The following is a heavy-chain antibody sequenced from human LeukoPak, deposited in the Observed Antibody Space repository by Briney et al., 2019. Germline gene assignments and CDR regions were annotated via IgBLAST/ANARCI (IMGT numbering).Heavy chain of an antibody. CDR1: GGSFSGDY. J-gene: IGHJ4*02. CDR3: ARESIGCSSTSCSRPPFDY. CDR2: INHSGST. Sequence: KPSETLSLTCAVYGGSFSGDYWSWIRQPPGKGLEWIGEINHSGSTNYNPSLKSRVTISVDTSKNQFSLKLSSVTAADTAVYYCARESIGCSSTSCSRPPFDYWGQGTLVTVSS. V-gene: IGHV4-34*01. D-gene: IGHD2-2*01.